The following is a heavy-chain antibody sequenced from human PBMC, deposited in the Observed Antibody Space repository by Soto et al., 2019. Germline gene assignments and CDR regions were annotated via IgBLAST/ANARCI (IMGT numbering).Heavy chain of an antibody. CDR1: GGSIYRSGYY. Sequence: PSETLSLTCTVSGGSIYRSGYYWGWIRQPPGRGLEWIGNIDYNGVTYSNPSLKSRVTISRDTSKNQFSLKLTSVTAADTALYYCGKVLVGATGHTESDSCGPGTLVTVS. J-gene: IGHJ4*02. CDR2: IDYNGVT. V-gene: IGHV4-39*01. CDR3: GKVLVGATGHTESDS. D-gene: IGHD2-15*01.